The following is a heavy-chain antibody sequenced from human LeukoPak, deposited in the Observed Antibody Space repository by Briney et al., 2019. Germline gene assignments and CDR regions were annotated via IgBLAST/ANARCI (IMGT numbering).Heavy chain of an antibody. CDR2: TNPNSGGT. CDR1: GYTFSDYH. Sequence: ASVKVSCKASGYTFSDYHVHWVRQAPGQGLEWMAWTNPNSGGTYSAQKFQGRVTLSRDTSLSTAYMELTSLTSDDTAVYYCARIEMADDAFDIWGQGTMVTVSS. J-gene: IGHJ3*02. V-gene: IGHV1-2*02. D-gene: IGHD5-24*01. CDR3: ARIEMADDAFDI.